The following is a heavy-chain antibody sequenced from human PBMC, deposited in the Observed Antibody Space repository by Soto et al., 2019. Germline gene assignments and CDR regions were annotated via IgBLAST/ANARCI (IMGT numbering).Heavy chain of an antibody. CDR2: IYYSGST. Sequence: PSDTLSLTCTVSGGSISSGDYYWSWIRQPPGKGLEWIGYIYYSGSTYYNPSLKSRVTISVDTSKNQFSLKLSSVTAADTAVYYCARLMTTVTDFDYWGQGTLVTVPS. J-gene: IGHJ4*02. CDR3: ARLMTTVTDFDY. V-gene: IGHV4-30-4*02. CDR1: GGSISSGDYY. D-gene: IGHD4-17*01.